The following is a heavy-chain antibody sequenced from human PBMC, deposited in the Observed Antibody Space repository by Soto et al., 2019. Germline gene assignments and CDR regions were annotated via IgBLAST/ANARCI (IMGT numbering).Heavy chain of an antibody. V-gene: IGHV4-4*02. CDR3: ARKAWTRLDY. CDR2: VFHSGSA. Sequence: QLQLQESGPGLVKPSGTLSLTCGVSGGSLSTPVWWSWVRLPPGKGLEWIGEVFHSGSANYNPSLHGRVTISLDKSTNQFPLRLSSVTAADTAVYYCARKAWTRLDYWGQGALVTVSS. CDR1: GGSLSTPVW. J-gene: IGHJ4*02. D-gene: IGHD1-1*01.